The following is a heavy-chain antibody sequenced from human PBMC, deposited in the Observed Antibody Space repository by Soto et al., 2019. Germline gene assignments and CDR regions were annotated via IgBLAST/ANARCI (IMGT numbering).Heavy chain of an antibody. CDR1: GCTISSYW. V-gene: IGHV3-7*03. J-gene: IGHJ4*02. CDR3: AKSILRDSYDY. Sequence: GGSQILSCAVSGCTISSYWMSWVSKAPGKGLEWVASIKKDGSEKHYVDSVKGRFTISRDNAKNTLYLQMNSLRAEDTAVYYCAKSILRDSYDYWGQGTLVTVSS. CDR2: IKKDGSEK. D-gene: IGHD3-3*01.